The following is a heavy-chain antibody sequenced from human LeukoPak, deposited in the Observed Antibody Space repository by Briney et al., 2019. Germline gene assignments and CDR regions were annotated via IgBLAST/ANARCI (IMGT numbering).Heavy chain of an antibody. CDR1: GGSISSGGYY. J-gene: IGHJ3*02. CDR2: IYHSGST. V-gene: IGHV4-30-2*01. Sequence: PSETLSLTCTVSGGSISSGGYYWSWIRQPPGKGLGWIGYIYHSGSTYYNPSLKSRVTISVDTSKNQFSLKLSSVTAADTAVYYCARLGGGAAAHILGAFDIWGQGTMVTVSS. CDR3: ARLGGGAAAHILGAFDI. D-gene: IGHD6-13*01.